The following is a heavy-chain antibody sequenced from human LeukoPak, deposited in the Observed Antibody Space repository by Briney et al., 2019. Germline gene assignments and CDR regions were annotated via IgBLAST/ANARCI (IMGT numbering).Heavy chain of an antibody. CDR3: ARGPRPNTAMTHNWFDP. CDR1: GYTLTELS. CDR2: INPSGGST. D-gene: IGHD5-18*01. V-gene: IGHV1-46*01. Sequence: ASVKVSCKVSGYTLTELSMHWVRQAPGQGLEWMGIINPSGGSTSYAQKFQGRVTMTRDMSTSTVYMELSSLRSEDTAVYYCARGPRPNTAMTHNWFDPWGQGTLVTVSS. J-gene: IGHJ5*02.